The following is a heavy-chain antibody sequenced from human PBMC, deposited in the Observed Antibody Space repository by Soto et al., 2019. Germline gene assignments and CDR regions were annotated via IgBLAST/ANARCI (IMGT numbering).Heavy chain of an antibody. CDR1: GYSFTDYW. J-gene: IGHJ4*02. D-gene: IGHD6-6*01. CDR2: IYPGDSDT. V-gene: IGHV5-51*01. CDR3: ARLCRGIAARLDYYFDY. Sequence: GESLKISCKGSGYSFTDYWIGWVRQMPGKGLEWMGIIYPGDSDTRYSPSFQGQVTISADKSLNTAYLHWSSLRASDTAMYYCARLCRGIAARLDYYFDYWGQGTLVTVSS.